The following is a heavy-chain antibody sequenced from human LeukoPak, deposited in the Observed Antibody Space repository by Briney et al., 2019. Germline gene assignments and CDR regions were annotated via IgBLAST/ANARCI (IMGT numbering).Heavy chain of an antibody. Sequence: HGESLKISCQGSGYSFRNYWIAWVRQMPGKGLEWMGIIFPGDSDTRYSPSFQGQVTISVDKSITTAYLQWSSLKASDTAIYYCARSLDRIAFDIWGQGTVVTVSS. CDR2: IFPGDSDT. CDR3: ARSLDRIAFDI. CDR1: GYSFRNYW. D-gene: IGHD2/OR15-2a*01. J-gene: IGHJ3*02. V-gene: IGHV5-51*01.